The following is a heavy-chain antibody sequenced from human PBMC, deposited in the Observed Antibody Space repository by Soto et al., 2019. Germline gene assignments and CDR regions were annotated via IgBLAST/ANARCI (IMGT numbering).Heavy chain of an antibody. CDR2: ISAYNGNT. V-gene: IGHV1-18*01. CDR3: ARDRGGYSGYDPFYYYYGMDV. D-gene: IGHD5-12*01. J-gene: IGHJ6*02. Sequence: ASVKVSCKASGYTFTSYGISWVRQAPGQGLEWMGWISAYNGNTNYAQKLQGRVTMTTDTSTSTAYMELRSLRSDDTAVYYCARDRGGYSGYDPFYYYYGMDVWGQGTTVTVS. CDR1: GYTFTSYG.